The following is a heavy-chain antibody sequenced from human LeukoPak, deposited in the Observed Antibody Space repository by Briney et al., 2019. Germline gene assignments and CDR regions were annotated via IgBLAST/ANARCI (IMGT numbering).Heavy chain of an antibody. V-gene: IGHV1-18*01. CDR1: GYTSTSYG. Sequence: GASVKVSCRASGYTSTSYGISWVRQAPGQGLEWMGWISAYNGNTNYAQKLQGRVTMTTDTSTSTAYMELRSLRSDDTAVYYCARYCSGGSCPLRYYYYYMDVWGKGTTVTVSS. CDR2: ISAYNGNT. D-gene: IGHD2-15*01. CDR3: ARYCSGGSCPLRYYYYYMDV. J-gene: IGHJ6*03.